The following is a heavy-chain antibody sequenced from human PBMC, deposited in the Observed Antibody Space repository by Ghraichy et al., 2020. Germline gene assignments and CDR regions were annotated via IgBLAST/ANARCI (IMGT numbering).Heavy chain of an antibody. J-gene: IGHJ6*02. V-gene: IGHV6-1*01. CDR2: TYYRSKWYN. CDR1: GDSVSSNSAA. CDR3: ARGSSSWYSFDYYYYGMDV. Sequence: SQTLSLTCAISGDSVSSNSAAWNWIRQSPSRGLEWLGRTYYRSKWYNDYAVSVKSRITINPDTSKNQFSLQLNSVTPEDTAVYYCARGSSSWYSFDYYYYGMDVWGQGTTVTVSS. D-gene: IGHD6-13*01.